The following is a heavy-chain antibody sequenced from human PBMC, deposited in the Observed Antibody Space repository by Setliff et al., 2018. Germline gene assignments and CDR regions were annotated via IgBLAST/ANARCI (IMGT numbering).Heavy chain of an antibody. CDR1: RFTFSNYAM. CDR3: ASLPPQGYYYDSSGYYYSQH. V-gene: IGHV4-4*02. Sequence: GSLRLSCAASRFTFSNYAMSWVRQPPGKGLEWIGEIYHSGSTNYNPSLKSRVTISVDKSKNQFSLKLSSVTAADTAVYYCASLPPQGYYYDSSGYYYSQHWGQGTLVTVSS. CDR2: IYHSGST. J-gene: IGHJ1*01. D-gene: IGHD3-22*01.